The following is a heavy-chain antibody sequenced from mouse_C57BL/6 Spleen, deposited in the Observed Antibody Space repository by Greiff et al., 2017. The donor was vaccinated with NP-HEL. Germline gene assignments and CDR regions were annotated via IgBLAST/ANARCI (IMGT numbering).Heavy chain of an antibody. CDR1: GYTFTSYD. V-gene: IGHV1-85*01. CDR3: AKKQAPYDYDGVWFAY. J-gene: IGHJ3*01. CDR2: IYPRDGST. D-gene: IGHD2-4*01. Sequence: VMLVESGPELVKPGASVKLSCKASGYTFTSYDINWVKQRPGQGLEWIGWIYPRDGSTKYNEKFKGKATLTVDTSSSTAYMELHSLTSEDSAVYFCAKKQAPYDYDGVWFAYWGQGTLVTVSA.